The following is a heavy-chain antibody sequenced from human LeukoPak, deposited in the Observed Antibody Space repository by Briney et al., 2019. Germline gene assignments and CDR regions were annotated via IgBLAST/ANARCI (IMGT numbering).Heavy chain of an antibody. J-gene: IGHJ5*02. Sequence: GASVKASCKASGYTFTSYGISWVRQAPGQGLEWMGWISAYNGNTNYAQKLQGRVTMTTDTSTSTAYMELRSLRSDDTAVYYCARDVRGYSYGPNWFDPWGQGTLVTVSS. V-gene: IGHV1-18*01. CDR2: ISAYNGNT. CDR1: GYTFTSYG. D-gene: IGHD5-18*01. CDR3: ARDVRGYSYGPNWFDP.